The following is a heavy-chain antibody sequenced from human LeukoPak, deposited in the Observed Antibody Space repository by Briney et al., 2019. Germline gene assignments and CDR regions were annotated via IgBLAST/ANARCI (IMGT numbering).Heavy chain of an antibody. J-gene: IGHJ4*02. Sequence: ASVKVSCKASGYTFTSYGISWVRQAPGQGLEWMGWISAYNGNTNYAQKLQGRVTMTTDTSTSTAYMELRSLRSDDTAVYYCVRGRDDFWSGYYHFDYWGQGTLVTVSS. V-gene: IGHV1-18*01. CDR1: GYTFTSYG. D-gene: IGHD3-3*01. CDR2: ISAYNGNT. CDR3: VRGRDDFWSGYYHFDY.